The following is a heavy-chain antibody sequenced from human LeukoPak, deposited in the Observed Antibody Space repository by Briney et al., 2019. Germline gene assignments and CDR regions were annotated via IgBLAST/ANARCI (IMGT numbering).Heavy chain of an antibody. D-gene: IGHD3-10*01. CDR2: IYPADSDT. Sequence: RGESLKISCQGSGYIFTNYWIAWVRQMPGKGLEWMGIIYPADSDTKYSPSFQGQVTISADKSTAFLQWSSLRASDTAMYYCARREYPDPTSLHYYYPLDVWGQGTTVTVSS. CDR3: ARREYPDPTSLHYYYPLDV. J-gene: IGHJ6*02. V-gene: IGHV5-51*01. CDR1: GYIFTNYW.